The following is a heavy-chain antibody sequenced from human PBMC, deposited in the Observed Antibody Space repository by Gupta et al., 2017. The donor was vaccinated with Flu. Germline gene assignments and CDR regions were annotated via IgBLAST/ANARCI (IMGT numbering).Heavy chain of an antibody. V-gene: IGHV3-15*01. CDR2: IKSKTDGGTT. J-gene: IGHJ2*01. CDR1: GFTFSNAW. Sequence: EVQLVESGGGLVKPGGSLRLSCAASGFTFSNAWMSWVRQAPGKGLEWVGRIKSKTDGGTTDYAAPVKGRFTISRDDSKNTLYLQMNSLKTEDTAVYYCTTTSSYDILTGYYIPARWDWYFDLWGRGTLVTVSS. CDR3: TTTSSYDILTGYYIPARWDWYFDL. D-gene: IGHD3-9*01.